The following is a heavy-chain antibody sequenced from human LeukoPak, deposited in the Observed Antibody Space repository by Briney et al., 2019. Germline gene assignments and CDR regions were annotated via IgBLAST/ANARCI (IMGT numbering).Heavy chain of an antibody. Sequence: PSETLSLTCTVSGGSISSSSYYWSWIRQPPGKELEWIGYIYYSGSTNYSPSLKSRVTISVDTSKNQFSLKLSSVTAADTAVYYCARYGLIRGFEYWGQGTLVTVSS. CDR2: IYYSGST. CDR3: ARYGLIRGFEY. CDR1: GGSISSSSYY. D-gene: IGHD3-16*01. J-gene: IGHJ4*02. V-gene: IGHV4-61*01.